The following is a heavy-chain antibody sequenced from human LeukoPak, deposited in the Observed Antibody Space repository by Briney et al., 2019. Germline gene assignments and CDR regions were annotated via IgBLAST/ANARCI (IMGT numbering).Heavy chain of an antibody. D-gene: IGHD4-17*01. CDR3: ARGHRPDYGDYCYAFDI. CDR1: GFTFSDYY. CDR2: ISSSGSTI. V-gene: IGHV3-11*04. J-gene: IGHJ3*02. Sequence: PGGSLRLFCAASGFTFSDYYMRWIRHAPGKGREWVSYISSSGSTIYYADSVKGRFTISRDNAKNSLYLQMNSLRAEDTAVYYCARGHRPDYGDYCYAFDIWGQGTMVTVSS.